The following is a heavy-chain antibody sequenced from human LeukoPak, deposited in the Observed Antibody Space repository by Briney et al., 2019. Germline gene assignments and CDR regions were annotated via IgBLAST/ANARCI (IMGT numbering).Heavy chain of an antibody. CDR2: ISYDGSKR. D-gene: IGHD2/OR15-2a*01. Sequence: GGSLRLSCVASGFTFNSFAMHWVRQAPGKGLEWVAVISYDGSKRYYADSGKGRFTISRDNSKNATYLDMNSMRVEDTAIYYCTRDHYPGIARGGACNFWGQGTMVTVSS. V-gene: IGHV3-30-3*01. CDR1: GFTFNSFA. J-gene: IGHJ3*01. CDR3: TRDHYPGIARGGACNF.